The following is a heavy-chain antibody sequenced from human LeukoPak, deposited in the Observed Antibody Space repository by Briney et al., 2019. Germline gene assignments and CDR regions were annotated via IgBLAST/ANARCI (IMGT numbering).Heavy chain of an antibody. Sequence: ASVKVSCKASGYTFTGYYMHWVRQAPGQGLEWMGRINPNSGGTNSAQKFQGRVTMTRDTSISTAYMELSRLRSDDTAVYYCARVEPISYNWNYGDYWGQGTLVTVSS. CDR3: ARVEPISYNWNYGDY. CDR2: INPNSGGT. D-gene: IGHD1-20*01. V-gene: IGHV1-2*06. CDR1: GYTFTGYY. J-gene: IGHJ4*02.